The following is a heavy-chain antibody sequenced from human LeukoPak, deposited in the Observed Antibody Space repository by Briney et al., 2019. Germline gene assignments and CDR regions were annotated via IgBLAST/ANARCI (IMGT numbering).Heavy chain of an antibody. D-gene: IGHD3-3*01. V-gene: IGHV1-18*01. Sequence: ASVKVSCKASGYTFTSYGISWVRQAPGQGLEWMGWSSGYNGNTNYAQKLQGRVSMTTDTATSTAYMELRSLKSDDTAVYYCAREVNDFWSGYYTGLTLYYYYGMDVWGQGTTVTVSS. CDR3: AREVNDFWSGYYTGLTLYYYYGMDV. CDR1: GYTFTSYG. CDR2: SSGYNGNT. J-gene: IGHJ6*02.